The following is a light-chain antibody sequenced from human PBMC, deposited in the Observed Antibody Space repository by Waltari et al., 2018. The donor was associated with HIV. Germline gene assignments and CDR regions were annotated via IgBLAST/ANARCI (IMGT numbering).Light chain of an antibody. Sequence: SYELTQPPSVSVSPGQTASISCSGDKLGDKYASWYQQKPGQSPVLVINQDTRRPSGFPERFSGSNSGNTATLTISGTQAMDEADYYCQAWDSSTGVFGGGTKLTVL. CDR3: QAWDSSTGV. CDR1: KLGDKY. J-gene: IGLJ2*01. V-gene: IGLV3-1*01. CDR2: QDT.